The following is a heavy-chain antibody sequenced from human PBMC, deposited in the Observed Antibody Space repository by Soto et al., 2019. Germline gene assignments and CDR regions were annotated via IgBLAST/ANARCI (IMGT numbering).Heavy chain of an antibody. D-gene: IGHD1-26*01. V-gene: IGHV4-59*12. CDR1: GGSISSYY. Sequence: SETLSLTCTVSGGSISSYYWSWIRQPPGKGLEWIGYIYYSGSTNYNPSLKSRFTISRDNSKNTLFLQMNSLRADDTAVYYCARDQGGQSGNFIFDHWGQGALVTVSS. CDR3: ARDQGGQSGNFIFDH. J-gene: IGHJ4*02. CDR2: IYYSGST.